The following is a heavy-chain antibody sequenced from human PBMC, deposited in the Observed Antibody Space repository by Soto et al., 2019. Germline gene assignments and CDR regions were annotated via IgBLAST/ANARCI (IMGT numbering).Heavy chain of an antibody. CDR2: ISSNSDIT. CDR1: GFRFSDHS. CDR3: ARLPKGSLVTA. J-gene: IGHJ4*02. D-gene: IGHD2-21*02. V-gene: IGHV3-48*02. Sequence: LVESGGGLVYPGGSLRLSCEGSGFRFSDHSMNWVRQAPGKELQWISYISSNSDITYYADSVKGRFTVSRDNANNALFLQMNSLRDDDTATYYCARLPKGSLVTAWGQGARVTVSS.